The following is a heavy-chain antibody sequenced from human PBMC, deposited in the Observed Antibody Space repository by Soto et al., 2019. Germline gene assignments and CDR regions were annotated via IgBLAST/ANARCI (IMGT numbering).Heavy chain of an antibody. V-gene: IGHV3-74*01. D-gene: IGHD4-17*01. J-gene: IGHJ4*02. CDR2: INTDGSTT. Sequence: EVQLVESGGGLVQPGGSLRLSCAASGFTFSSYWMHWVRQAPGKGLVWVSRINTDGSTTTYVDSVKGRFTISRDNAKNTLHLQMDSLRAEDPAVYYCARVPTGRYGVWNYWGQGTLVTVSS. CDR3: ARVPTGRYGVWNY. CDR1: GFTFSSYW.